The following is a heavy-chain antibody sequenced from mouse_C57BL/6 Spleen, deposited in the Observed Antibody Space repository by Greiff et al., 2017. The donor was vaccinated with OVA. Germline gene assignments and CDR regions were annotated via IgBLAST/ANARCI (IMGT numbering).Heavy chain of an antibody. CDR2: IRNKANGYTT. CDR1: GFTFTDYY. V-gene: IGHV7-3*01. CDR3: ARVSRSYYGYDGDFDY. J-gene: IGHJ2*01. D-gene: IGHD2-2*01. Sequence: EVQLVESGGGLVQPGGSLSLSCAASGFTFTDYYMSWVRQPPGQALEWLGFIRNKANGYTTEYSASVKGRFTISRDNSQSILYLQMNALRAEDRATYYCARVSRSYYGYDGDFDYWGQGTTLTVSS.